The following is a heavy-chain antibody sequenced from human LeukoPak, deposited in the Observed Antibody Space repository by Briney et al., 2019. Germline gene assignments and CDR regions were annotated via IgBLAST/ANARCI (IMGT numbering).Heavy chain of an antibody. CDR2: IRSKANSYAT. V-gene: IGHV3-73*01. J-gene: IGHJ3*02. Sequence: PGGSLKLSCAASGFTFSGSAMHWVRQASGKGLEWVGRIRSKANSYATAHAASVKGRFTISRDDSKNTAYLQMNSLKTEDTAVYYCTRSIADAFDIWGQGTMVTVS. CDR1: GFTFSGSA. CDR3: TRSIADAFDI. D-gene: IGHD2-15*01.